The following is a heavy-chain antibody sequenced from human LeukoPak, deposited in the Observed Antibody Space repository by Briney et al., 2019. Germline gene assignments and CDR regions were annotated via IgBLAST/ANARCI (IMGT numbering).Heavy chain of an antibody. Sequence: NPSETLSLTCAVSGGSISSGGYSWSWIRQPPGKGLEWIGYIYHSGSTYYNPSLKSRVTISVDRSKNQFSLKLSSVTAADTAVYYCARVSHGGNFRSKDWYFDLWGRGTLVTVSS. CDR2: IYHSGST. CDR1: GGSISSGGYS. CDR3: ARVSHGGNFRSKDWYFDL. J-gene: IGHJ2*01. D-gene: IGHD4-23*01. V-gene: IGHV4-30-2*01.